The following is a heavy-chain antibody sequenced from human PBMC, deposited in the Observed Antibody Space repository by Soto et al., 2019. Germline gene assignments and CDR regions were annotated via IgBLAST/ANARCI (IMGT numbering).Heavy chain of an antibody. CDR2: ISDSGGNT. D-gene: IGHD3-10*01. CDR3: AKDHFGSGSYRFDY. Sequence: GGSLRLSCAASGFTFSNYAMNWVRQAPGKGLEWVSGISDSGGNTYYADSVKGRFTISRDNSKNTLYLQMTSLRAEDTAVYHCAKDHFGSGSYRFDYWGQGTLVTVSS. J-gene: IGHJ4*02. CDR1: GFTFSNYA. V-gene: IGHV3-23*01.